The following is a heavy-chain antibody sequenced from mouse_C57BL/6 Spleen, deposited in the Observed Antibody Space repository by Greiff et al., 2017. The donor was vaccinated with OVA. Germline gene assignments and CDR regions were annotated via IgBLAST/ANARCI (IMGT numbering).Heavy chain of an antibody. V-gene: IGHV5-16*01. CDR3: ARDLDGDSYFDY. CDR2: INYDGSST. Sequence: EVKLVESEGGLVQPGSSMKLSCTASGFTFSDYYMAWVRQVPEKGLEWVANINYDGSSTYYLDSLKSRFIISRDNAKNILYLQMSSLKSEDTATYYCARDLDGDSYFDYWGQGTTLTVSS. CDR1: GFTFSDYY. D-gene: IGHD1-1*01. J-gene: IGHJ2*01.